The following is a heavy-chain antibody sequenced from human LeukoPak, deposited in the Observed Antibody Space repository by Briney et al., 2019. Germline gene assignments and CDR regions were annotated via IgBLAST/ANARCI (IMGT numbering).Heavy chain of an antibody. V-gene: IGHV4-59*01. CDR2: IYYSGST. D-gene: IGHD3-16*02. Sequence: PSETLSLTCTVSGGSISSYYWSWIRQLPGKGLEWIGYIYYSGSTNYNPSLKSRVTISVDTSKNQFSLKLSSVTAADTAVYYCASGAQYDYVWGSYRYPTDDAFDIWGQGTMVTVSS. J-gene: IGHJ3*02. CDR1: GGSISSYY. CDR3: ASGAQYDYVWGSYRYPTDDAFDI.